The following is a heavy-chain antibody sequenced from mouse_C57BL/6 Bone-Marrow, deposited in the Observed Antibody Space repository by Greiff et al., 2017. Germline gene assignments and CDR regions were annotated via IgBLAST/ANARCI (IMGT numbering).Heavy chain of an antibody. J-gene: IGHJ3*01. CDR2: INPYNGGT. D-gene: IGHD3-2*02. V-gene: IGHV1-19*01. CDR1: GYTFTDYY. Sequence: VQLKESGPVLVKPGASVKMSCKASGYTFTDYYMNWVKQSHGKSLEWIGVINPYNGGTSYNQKFKGKATLTVDKSSSTAYMELNSLTSEDSAVYYCARSGQLRLLFAYWGQGTLVTVSA. CDR3: ARSGQLRLLFAY.